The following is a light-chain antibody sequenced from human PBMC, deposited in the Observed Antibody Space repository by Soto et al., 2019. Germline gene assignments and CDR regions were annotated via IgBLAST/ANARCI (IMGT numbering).Light chain of an antibody. Sequence: IVLTQSPATLSVSAGERATLSCRASQSVSNNYLAWYQQKPGQAPRLLIYGASSRANGIPDRFSGSGSGTDFTLTISRLEPGDFAVYYCQQYVTSPPGTFGQGTKVDIK. CDR2: GAS. V-gene: IGKV3-20*01. CDR1: QSVSNNY. CDR3: QQYVTSPPGT. J-gene: IGKJ1*01.